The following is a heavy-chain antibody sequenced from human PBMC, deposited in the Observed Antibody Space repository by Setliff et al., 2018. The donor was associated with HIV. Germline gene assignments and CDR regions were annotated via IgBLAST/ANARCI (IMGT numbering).Heavy chain of an antibody. CDR2: IYYSGST. V-gene: IGHV4-31*03. J-gene: IGHJ5*02. D-gene: IGHD5-18*01. CDR1: GGSISSGGYY. Sequence: SETLSLTCTVSGGSISSGGYYWSWIRQHPGKGLEWIGYIYYSGSTYYNPSLKSRVTISVDTSKNQFSLKLSSVTAADTAVYYCASAPRGYSYGYGGWFDPWGQGTLGTVSS. CDR3: ASAPRGYSYGYGGWFDP.